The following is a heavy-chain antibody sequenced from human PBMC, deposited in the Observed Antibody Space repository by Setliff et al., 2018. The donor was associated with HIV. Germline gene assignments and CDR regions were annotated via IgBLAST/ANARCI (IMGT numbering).Heavy chain of an antibody. CDR1: GYPFTSYG. CDR3: ASTYYYDSLHFHH. V-gene: IGHV1-18*01. J-gene: IGHJ1*01. CDR2: ISAYNGNT. Sequence: ASVKVSCKASGYPFTSYGLSWVRQAPGQGLEWVGWISAYNGNTNYAQKLQGRVTFTTDTFTSTAYMELRSLRSDDTAVYYCASTYYYDSLHFHHWGQGTLVTVSS. D-gene: IGHD3-22*01.